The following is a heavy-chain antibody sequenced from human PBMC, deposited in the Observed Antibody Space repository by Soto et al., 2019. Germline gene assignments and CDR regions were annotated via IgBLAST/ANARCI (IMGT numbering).Heavy chain of an antibody. Sequence: ASVKVSCKASGYTFTSYDINWVRQATGQGLEWMGWMNPNSGNTGYAQKFQGRVTMNRNTSISTAYMELSSLRSEDTAVYYCARVVTGRDYGDYGYYYMDVWGKGTTVTVSS. V-gene: IGHV1-8*01. CDR2: MNPNSGNT. CDR3: ARVVTGRDYGDYGYYYMDV. D-gene: IGHD4-17*01. CDR1: GYTFTSYD. J-gene: IGHJ6*03.